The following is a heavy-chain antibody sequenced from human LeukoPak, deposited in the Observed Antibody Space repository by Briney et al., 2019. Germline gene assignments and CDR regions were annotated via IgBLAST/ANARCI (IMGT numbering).Heavy chain of an antibody. CDR2: IYSGGST. J-gene: IGHJ4*02. CDR3: ARGPAGYN. V-gene: IGHV3-53*01. D-gene: IGHD1-1*01. Sequence: GGSLRLSCAASGFTVSSNHMSWVRQAPGKGPEWVSVIYSGGSTDYADSVKGRFTISRDNLKNTLYLQMSSLRAEDTAVYYCARGPAGYNWGQGTLVTFSS. CDR1: GFTVSSNH.